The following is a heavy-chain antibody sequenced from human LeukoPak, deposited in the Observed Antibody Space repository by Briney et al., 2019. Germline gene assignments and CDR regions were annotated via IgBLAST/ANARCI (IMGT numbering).Heavy chain of an antibody. Sequence: GGSLRLSCAASGFTFSSYGMHWVRQAPGKGLEWVAFIRYDGSNKYYADSVKGRFTISRDNSKNTLYLQMNSLRAEDTAVYHCAKSKVHSSGYYSPPNYYFDYWGQGTLVTVSS. CDR1: GFTFSSYG. CDR3: AKSKVHSSGYYSPPNYYFDY. CDR2: IRYDGSNK. D-gene: IGHD3-22*01. J-gene: IGHJ4*02. V-gene: IGHV3-30*02.